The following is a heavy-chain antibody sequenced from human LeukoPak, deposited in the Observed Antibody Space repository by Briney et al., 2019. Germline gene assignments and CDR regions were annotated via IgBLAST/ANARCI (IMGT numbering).Heavy chain of an antibody. CDR1: GFTFRNFA. CDR2: IGGGDDI. CDR3: AKDATSYNSIWDYFDC. V-gene: IGHV3-23*01. Sequence: PGGSLRLSCDASGFTFRNFAMSWVRQAPGKGLEWVSGIGGGDDIHYADSVKGRFTVSRDDSQNRLFLQLNSLRAEDTAIYYCAKDATSYNSIWDYFDCWGQGTLVTVSS. J-gene: IGHJ4*02. D-gene: IGHD1-1*01.